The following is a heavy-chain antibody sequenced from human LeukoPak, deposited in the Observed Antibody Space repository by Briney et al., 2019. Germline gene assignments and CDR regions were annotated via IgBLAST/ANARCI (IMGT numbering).Heavy chain of an antibody. CDR3: ATLHTNILNNDY. CDR2: IRFDGSDK. J-gene: IGHJ4*02. V-gene: IGHV3-30*02. Sequence: PGGSLRLSCTASGFTYSTYGVLWVRQAPGKGLEWVAFIRFDGSDKNYADSVKGRFSISRDNAKNTLYLQMNSLRAEDTAVYYCATLHTNILNNDYWGQGTLVTVSS. D-gene: IGHD1/OR15-1a*01. CDR1: GFTYSTYG.